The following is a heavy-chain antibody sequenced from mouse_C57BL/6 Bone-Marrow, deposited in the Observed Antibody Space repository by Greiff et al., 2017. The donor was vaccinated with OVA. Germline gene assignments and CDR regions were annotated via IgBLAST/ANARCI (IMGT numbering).Heavy chain of an antibody. Sequence: EVQRVESGPGLAKPSQPLSLTCSVTGYSITSDYWNWIRKFPGNKLEYMGYISYSGSTYSTPSLKSRISITRDTSKNQYYLQLNSVTTEDTATYYCARTGDGYSLDYWGQGTTLTVSS. J-gene: IGHJ2*01. CDR1: GYSITSDY. CDR2: ISYSGST. V-gene: IGHV3-8*01. CDR3: ARTGDGYSLDY. D-gene: IGHD2-3*01.